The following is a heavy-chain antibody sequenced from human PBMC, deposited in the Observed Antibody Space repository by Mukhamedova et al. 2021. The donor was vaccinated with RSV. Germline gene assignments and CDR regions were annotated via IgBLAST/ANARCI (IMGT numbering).Heavy chain of an antibody. CDR3: ARRGSGNYHGRPFDS. D-gene: IGHD1-26*01. Sequence: GLEWIGEINHGGSTNYNPSLKSRLTISVDTSKNQFFLKLNSVTAADTAVYYCARRGSGNYHGRPFDSWGQGILVTVSS. CDR2: INHGGST. V-gene: IGHV4-34*01. J-gene: IGHJ4*02.